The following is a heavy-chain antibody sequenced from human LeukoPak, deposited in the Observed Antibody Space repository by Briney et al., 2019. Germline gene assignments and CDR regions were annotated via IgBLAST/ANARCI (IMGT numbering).Heavy chain of an antibody. Sequence: GGSLRLSCAASGFTFSSYAMSWARQAPGKGLEWVSVISGSGGSTNYADSVKGRVTVSRDNSKSTLYLQMNSLRAEDTAVYYCAKSSYYDSSGYYREYYFDYWGQGTLVTVSS. CDR1: GFTFSSYA. V-gene: IGHV3-23*01. CDR3: AKSSYYDSSGYYREYYFDY. CDR2: ISGSGGST. D-gene: IGHD3-22*01. J-gene: IGHJ4*02.